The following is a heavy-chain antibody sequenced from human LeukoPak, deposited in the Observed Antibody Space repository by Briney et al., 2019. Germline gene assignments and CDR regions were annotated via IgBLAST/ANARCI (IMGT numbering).Heavy chain of an antibody. CDR1: GFTFSSYA. J-gene: IGHJ4*02. D-gene: IGHD3-22*01. CDR3: ATHDPSYDSSGYYYNY. CDR2: ISGSGGST. V-gene: IGHV3-23*01. Sequence: GGSLRLSCAASGFTFSSYAMSWVRQAPGKGLERVSAISGSGGSTYYADSVKGRFTISRDNSKNTLYLQMNSLRAEDTAVYYCATHDPSYDSSGYYYNYWGQGTLVTVSS.